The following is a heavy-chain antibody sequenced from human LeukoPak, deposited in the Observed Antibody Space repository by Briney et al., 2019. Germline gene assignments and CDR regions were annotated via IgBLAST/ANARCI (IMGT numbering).Heavy chain of an antibody. V-gene: IGHV4-39*01. CDR3: ARRGGSGRLRNWFDP. Sequence: KPSETLSLTCTVSGGSISSTTYYWAWIRQPPGKGLEWIGSIYKTGSTNYSPSLKSRVFISVDTSNNQFSLKLSSVTAADTAVYYCARRGGSGRLRNWFDPWGQGTLVTVSS. D-gene: IGHD3-10*01. CDR2: IYKTGST. CDR1: GGSISSTTYY. J-gene: IGHJ5*02.